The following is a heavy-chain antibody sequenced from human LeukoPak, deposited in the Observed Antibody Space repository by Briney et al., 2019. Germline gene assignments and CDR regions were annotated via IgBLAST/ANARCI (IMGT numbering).Heavy chain of an antibody. V-gene: IGHV1-69*05. D-gene: IGHD3-22*01. Sequence: ASVKVSCKASGGTFSSYAISWVRQAPGQGLEWMGGIIPIFGTANYAQKFQGRVTITTDESTSTAYMELSSLRSEDTAVYYCARSYDSSGYYYREEAYFDYWGQGTLVTVSS. J-gene: IGHJ4*02. CDR1: GGTFSSYA. CDR2: IIPIFGTA. CDR3: ARSYDSSGYYYREEAYFDY.